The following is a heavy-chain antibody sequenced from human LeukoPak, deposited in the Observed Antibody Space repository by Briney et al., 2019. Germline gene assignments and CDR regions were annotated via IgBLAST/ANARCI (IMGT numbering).Heavy chain of an antibody. D-gene: IGHD3-16*01. Sequence: PGGSLRLSCAASGFTFSGYGMSWVRQAPGEGLEWVSTISGSGGSTYYADSVKGRFTISRDNSKNMLYLKMNSLRAEDTAVYYCAKLMIGGVILDFWGQGTLVTVSS. J-gene: IGHJ4*02. CDR2: ISGSGGST. CDR3: AKLMIGGVILDF. V-gene: IGHV3-23*01. CDR1: GFTFSGYG.